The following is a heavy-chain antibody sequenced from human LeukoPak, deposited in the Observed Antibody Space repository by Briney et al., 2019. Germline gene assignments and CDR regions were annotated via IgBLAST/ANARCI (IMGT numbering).Heavy chain of an antibody. CDR1: GGSISSSSYY. J-gene: IGHJ5*02. CDR3: ASFYDSSANGFDP. D-gene: IGHD3-22*01. V-gene: IGHV4-39*07. Sequence: SETLSLTCTVSGGSISSSSYYWGWIRQPPGKGLEWIGSIYYSGSTYYNPSLKSRVTISVDTSKNQFSLKLSSVTAADTAVYYCASFYDSSANGFDPWGQGTLVTVSS. CDR2: IYYSGST.